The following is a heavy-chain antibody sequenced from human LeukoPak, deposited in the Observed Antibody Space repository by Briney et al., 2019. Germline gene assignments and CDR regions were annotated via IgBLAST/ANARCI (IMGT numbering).Heavy chain of an antibody. CDR2: ISGGGGST. CDR3: AKVILGVNVPHWFDP. CDR1: GFTFSSYA. J-gene: IGHJ5*02. V-gene: IGHV3-23*01. D-gene: IGHD3-3*01. Sequence: GGSLRLSCEASGFTFSSYAMSWVRQAPGKGLAWVSAISGGGGSTYYADSVKGRFTISRDNSKNTLYLQMSSLRAEDTAVYYCAKVILGVNVPHWFDPWGQGTLVTVSS.